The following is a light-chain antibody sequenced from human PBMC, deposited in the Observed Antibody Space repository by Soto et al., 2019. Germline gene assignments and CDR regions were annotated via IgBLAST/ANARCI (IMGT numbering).Light chain of an antibody. CDR3: SSYAGSNTDYV. CDR2: EVS. J-gene: IGLJ1*01. V-gene: IGLV2-8*01. Sequence: QSALTQPPSASGSPGQSVTISCTGTSSDVGGYKYVSWYQQHPGKVPKLMIYEVSKRPSGVPDRFSGPKSGNTASLTVPGLQAEDEADYYCSSYAGSNTDYVFGTGTKVTVL. CDR1: SSDVGGYKY.